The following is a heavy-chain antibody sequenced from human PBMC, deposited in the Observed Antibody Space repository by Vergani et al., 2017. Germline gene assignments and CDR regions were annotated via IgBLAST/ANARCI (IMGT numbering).Heavy chain of an antibody. V-gene: IGHV3-21*01. Sequence: EVQMVESGGGLVKPGGSLRLSCVASGFTFSHYSMNWVRQAPGKGLEWVSSISGNNDDVYYADSVKGRFTISRDNAKNSLYLDMSSLRAEDTAVYYCARDRRPYSSGWGFDYWGQGTLVTVSS. J-gene: IGHJ4*02. CDR2: ISGNNDDV. CDR1: GFTFSHYS. D-gene: IGHD6-19*01. CDR3: ARDRRPYSSGWGFDY.